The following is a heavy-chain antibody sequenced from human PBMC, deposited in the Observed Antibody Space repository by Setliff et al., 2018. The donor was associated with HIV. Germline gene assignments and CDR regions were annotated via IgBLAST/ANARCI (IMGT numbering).Heavy chain of an antibody. Sequence: SETLSLTCTVSGDSISSSGPGYYWGWVRQPPGKGLEWIGEINHSGSTNYNPSLKSRVTISVDTSKNQFSLKLTSVTAADTAVYYCARAPRDWDCGGDCRADVAFDIWGRGTMVTVSS. CDR3: ARAPRDWDCGGDCRADVAFDI. CDR1: GDSISSSGPGYY. V-gene: IGHV4-39*07. J-gene: IGHJ3*02. D-gene: IGHD2-21*02. CDR2: INHSGST.